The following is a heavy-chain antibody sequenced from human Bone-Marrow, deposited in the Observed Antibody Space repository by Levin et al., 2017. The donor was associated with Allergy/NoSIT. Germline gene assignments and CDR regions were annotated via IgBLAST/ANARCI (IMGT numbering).Heavy chain of an antibody. CDR2: IYHSGST. Sequence: SETLSLTCAVSGGSISSSNWWSWVRQPPGKGLEWIGEIYHSGSTNYNPSLKSRVTISVDKSKNQFSLKLSSVTAADTAVYYCAADHSRITILGAPPWYFDLWGRGTLVTVSS. D-gene: IGHD3-3*01. CDR3: AADHSRITILGAPPWYFDL. CDR1: GGSISSSNW. V-gene: IGHV4-4*02. J-gene: IGHJ2*01.